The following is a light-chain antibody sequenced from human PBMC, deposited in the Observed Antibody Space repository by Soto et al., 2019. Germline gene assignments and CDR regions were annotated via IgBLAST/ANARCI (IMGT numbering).Light chain of an antibody. CDR1: QSVSSSY. V-gene: IGKV3-20*01. CDR2: GAS. Sequence: EIVLTQSPGTLSLSPGERATLSCRASQSVSSSYLAWYQQKPGQAPRLLIYGASSRSTGIPDRFSGSGSGTDCTLTISRLEPEDFAVYYCQQYGSSPALTFGGGTKVEIK. J-gene: IGKJ4*01. CDR3: QQYGSSPALT.